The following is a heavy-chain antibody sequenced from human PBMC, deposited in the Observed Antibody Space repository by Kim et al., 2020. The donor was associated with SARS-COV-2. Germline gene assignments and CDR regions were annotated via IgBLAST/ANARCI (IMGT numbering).Heavy chain of an antibody. CDR2: IKSNIDGGTT. Sequence: GGSLRLSCTASGLIFSDAWMNWVRQAPGKGLEWVGRIKSNIDGGTTDYAAPVKGRFTISRDDSRNTLYLLMNSLKTEDTAVYYCSTEPRKDYGNYVRSGQFDYWGQGTLLTVSS. D-gene: IGHD4-17*01. V-gene: IGHV3-15*01. J-gene: IGHJ4*02. CDR1: GLIFSDAW. CDR3: STEPRKDYGNYVRSGQFDY.